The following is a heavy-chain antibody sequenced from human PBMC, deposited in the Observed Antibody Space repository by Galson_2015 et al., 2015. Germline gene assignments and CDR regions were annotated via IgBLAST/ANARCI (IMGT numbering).Heavy chain of an antibody. J-gene: IGHJ6*02. CDR2: INAGNGNT. V-gene: IGHV1-3*01. Sequence: SVKVSCKASGYTFTSYAMHWVRQAPGQRLEWMGWINAGNGNTKYSQKFQGRVTITRDTSASTAYMELSSLRSEDTAVYYCARDRGDSSSWYYYYYGMDVWGQGTTVTVSS. CDR3: ARDRGDSSSWYYYYYGMDV. D-gene: IGHD6-13*01. CDR1: GYTFTSYA.